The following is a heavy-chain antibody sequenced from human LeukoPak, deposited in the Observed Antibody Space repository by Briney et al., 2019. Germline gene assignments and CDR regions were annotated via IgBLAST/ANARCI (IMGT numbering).Heavy chain of an antibody. CDR3: ARISLTGYAPISGYFDY. D-gene: IGHD3-9*01. J-gene: IGHJ4*02. CDR1: GYTFTSYG. V-gene: IGHV1-2*02. Sequence: SVKVSCKASGYTFTSYGISWVRQAPGQGLEWMGWINPNSGGTNYAQKFQGRVTMTRDTSISTAYMELSRLRSDDTAVYYCARISLTGYAPISGYFDYWGQGTLVTVSS. CDR2: INPNSGGT.